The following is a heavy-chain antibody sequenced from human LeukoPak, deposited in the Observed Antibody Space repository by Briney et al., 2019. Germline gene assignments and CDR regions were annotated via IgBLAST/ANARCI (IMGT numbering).Heavy chain of an antibody. CDR2: LSCSGSTI. V-gene: IGHV3-48*03. J-gene: IGHJ4*02. CDR1: GFTFSSYE. CDR3: ARRYCSSTSCFGFFWY. Sequence: AGALRLYCAASGFTFSSYEMNWLPQAPGKGLEGVSNLSCSGSTIYYADSVKGRFTISRDNAKNSLYLQMSSLTAEDTAVYYCARRYCSSTSCFGFFWYWGQGTLVAVSS. D-gene: IGHD2-2*01.